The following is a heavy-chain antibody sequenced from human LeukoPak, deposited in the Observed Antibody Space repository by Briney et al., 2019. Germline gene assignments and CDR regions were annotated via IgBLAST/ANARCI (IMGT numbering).Heavy chain of an antibody. CDR3: ALLGLN. CDR1: GFTFSSYA. J-gene: IGHJ4*02. V-gene: IGHV3-23*01. CDR2: IVGSGYTT. D-gene: IGHD2-15*01. Sequence: PGGSLRLSCVGSGFTFSSYAMSWVRQARGKGLEWVSSIVGSGYTTYYADSVKGRFTISRDNSKNTVYLQMNSLRAEDTAVYYCALLGLNWGQGTLVTVSS.